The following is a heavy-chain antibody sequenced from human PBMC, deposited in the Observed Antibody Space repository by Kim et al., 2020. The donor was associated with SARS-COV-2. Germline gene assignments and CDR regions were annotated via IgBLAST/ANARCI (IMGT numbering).Heavy chain of an antibody. CDR1: GFTFSSYW. D-gene: IGHD5-18*01. J-gene: IGHJ6*02. CDR3: VRGGGYSYSGVDV. Sequence: GGSLRLSCGASGFTFSSYWMHWVRQAPGKGLVWVSRINSAGSSTSYADSVKGRFTISRDNAKNTLYLQMKRLRAEDTAVYYCVRGGGYSYSGVDVWGQGTTVTVSS. CDR2: INSAGSST. V-gene: IGHV3-74*01.